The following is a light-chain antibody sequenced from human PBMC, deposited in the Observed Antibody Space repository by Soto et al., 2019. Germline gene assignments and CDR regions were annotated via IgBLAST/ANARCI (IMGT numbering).Light chain of an antibody. Sequence: DIVMTQSPDSLAVSLGERDTINCKTSQSVLYSSNNKNYLAWYQQKPGQPPKLLIYWASTRESGVPDRFSGSGSGTDFTLTISSLQAEDVAVYYCQQYYRPWTFGQGTKVEIK. V-gene: IGKV4-1*01. CDR2: WAS. CDR3: QQYYRPWT. J-gene: IGKJ1*01. CDR1: QSVLYSSNNKNY.